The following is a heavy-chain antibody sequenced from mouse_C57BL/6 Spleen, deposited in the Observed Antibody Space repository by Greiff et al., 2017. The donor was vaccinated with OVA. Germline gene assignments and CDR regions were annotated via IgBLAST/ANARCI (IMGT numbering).Heavy chain of an antibody. Sequence: QVQLQQPGAELVMPGASVKMSCKASGYTFTSYWMHWVKQRPGQGLEWIGEIDPSDSDNNYNKKFKGKSTLTVEKSSSTAYMQLSSLTSEDSAVYYCARFYDYDEGFAYWGQGTLVTVSA. J-gene: IGHJ3*01. V-gene: IGHV1-69*01. CDR1: GYTFTSYW. CDR3: ARFYDYDEGFAY. D-gene: IGHD2-4*01. CDR2: IDPSDSDN.